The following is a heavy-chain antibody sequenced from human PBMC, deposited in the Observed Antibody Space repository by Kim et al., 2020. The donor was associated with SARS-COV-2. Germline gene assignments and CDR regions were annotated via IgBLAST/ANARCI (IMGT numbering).Heavy chain of an antibody. Sequence: ASVKVSCKASGYTFTGYYMHWVRQAPGQGLEWMGRINPNSGGTNYAQKFQGRVTMTRDTSISTAYMELSRLRSDDTAVYYCAREVTPIRIFGVVTHYYYNYYMDVCDKGTTVTVSS. CDR2: INPNSGGT. D-gene: IGHD3-3*01. CDR3: AREVTPIRIFGVVTHYYYNYYMDV. J-gene: IGHJ6*03. CDR1: GYTFTGYY. V-gene: IGHV1-2*06.